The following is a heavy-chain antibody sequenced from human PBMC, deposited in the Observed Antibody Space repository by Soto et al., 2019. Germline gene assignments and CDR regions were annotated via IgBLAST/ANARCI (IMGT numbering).Heavy chain of an antibody. Sequence: PGESLKISCKGSGYGFTSYWIGWVRQMPGKGLEWMGIIYPGDSDTRYSPSFQGQVTISADKSISTAYLQWSSLKASDTAMYYCARHGDGYYYYYGMDVWGQGTKVTVSS. CDR2: IYPGDSDT. D-gene: IGHD2-21*01. J-gene: IGHJ6*01. CDR3: ARHGDGYYYYYGMDV. V-gene: IGHV5-51*01. CDR1: GYGFTSYW.